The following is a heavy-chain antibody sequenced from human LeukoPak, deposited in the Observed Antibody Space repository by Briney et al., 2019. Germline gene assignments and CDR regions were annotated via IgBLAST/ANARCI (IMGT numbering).Heavy chain of an antibody. CDR3: ARGGNRYSGYDCAY. J-gene: IGHJ4*02. CDR1: GYTFTSNG. V-gene: IGHV1-18*04. CDR2: ISAYNGNT. Sequence: ASVKVSCKASGYTFTSNGFSWVRQPPGQGLEWMGWISAYNGNTNYAKKLQGRVTMTTDTSTSTAYMELRSLRSDDTAVYYCARGGNRYSGYDCAYWGQGTLVTVSS. D-gene: IGHD5-12*01.